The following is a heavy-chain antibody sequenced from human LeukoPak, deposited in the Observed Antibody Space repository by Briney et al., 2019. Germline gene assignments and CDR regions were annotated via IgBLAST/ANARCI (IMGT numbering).Heavy chain of an antibody. CDR1: GFTFSGSA. CDR2: IRSKANSYAT. V-gene: IGHV3-73*01. D-gene: IGHD4-17*01. Sequence: GGSLRLSCAVSGFTFSGSAMHWVRQASGKGLEWVGRIRSKANSYATAYAASVKGRFTISRDDSKNTAYLQMNSLETEDTAVYYCTRHAPMTTVTTGSGMDVWGQGTTVTVSS. J-gene: IGHJ6*02. CDR3: TRHAPMTTVTTGSGMDV.